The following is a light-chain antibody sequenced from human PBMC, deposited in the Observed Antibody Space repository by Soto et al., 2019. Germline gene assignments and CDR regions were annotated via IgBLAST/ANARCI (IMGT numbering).Light chain of an antibody. CDR1: QGIRND. CDR2: KAS. Sequence: IQMTQSPSSLSASVGDRVTITCRASQGIRNDLGWYQQKPGRAPKLLIYKASTLKSGVPSRFSGSGSGTEFTLTISSLQPDDFATYYCQHYNSYSEAFGQGTKVDIK. V-gene: IGKV1-5*03. CDR3: QHYNSYSEA. J-gene: IGKJ1*01.